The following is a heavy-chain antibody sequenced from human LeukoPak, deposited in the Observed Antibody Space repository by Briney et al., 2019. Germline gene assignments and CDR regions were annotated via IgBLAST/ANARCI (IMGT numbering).Heavy chain of an antibody. CDR3: ARTLGYCSSTSCYTPGSSGWFDP. CDR1: GYTFTGYY. D-gene: IGHD2-2*02. Sequence: ASVKVSCKASGYTFTGYYMHWVRQAPGQGLEWMGWINPNSGGTNYAQKFQGRVTISVDTSKNQFSLKLSSVTAADTAVYYCARTLGYCSSTSCYTPGSSGWFDPWGQGTLVTVSS. CDR2: INPNSGGT. J-gene: IGHJ5*02. V-gene: IGHV1-2*02.